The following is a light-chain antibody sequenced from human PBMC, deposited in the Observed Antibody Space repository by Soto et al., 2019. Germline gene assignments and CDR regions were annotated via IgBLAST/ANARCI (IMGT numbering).Light chain of an antibody. CDR2: DAS. J-gene: IGKJ5*01. CDR3: QQRSNWPPT. CDR1: QSVTSY. V-gene: IGKV3-11*01. Sequence: EIVLTQSPATLSSSPWETATLSCRTSQSVTSYLAWYQQKPGQAPRLLVYDASNRATGIPARFSGSGSGTDFTLTISSLEPEDFAVYYCQQRSNWPPTFGQGTRLEIK.